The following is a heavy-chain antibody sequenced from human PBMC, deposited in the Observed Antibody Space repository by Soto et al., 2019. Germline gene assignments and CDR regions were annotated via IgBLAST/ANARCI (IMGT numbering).Heavy chain of an antibody. V-gene: IGHV1-46*01. D-gene: IGHD2-21*02. CDR1: GDTFTDYY. CDR3: ARGGHVVVVTAALCY. CDR2: VNPSGGHT. Sequence: QVQLVQSGAEVKKPGASVKVSCKASGDTFTDYYIHWVRQAPGQGLEWMGTVNPSGGHTTYAQHCLGRMTMTWYTSTSTLDLELTSLTSEDTAVYYCARGGHVVVVTAALCYWGQGTLVTVSS. J-gene: IGHJ4*02.